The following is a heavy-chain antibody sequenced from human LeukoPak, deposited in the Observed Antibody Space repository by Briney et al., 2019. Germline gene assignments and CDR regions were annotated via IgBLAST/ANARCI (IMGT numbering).Heavy chain of an antibody. Sequence: SETLSLTCTVPGGSINSYYWTWIRQPPGKGLEWIGYIYYSGNTNYNPSLKSRVTISLDTSRNQFSLKLGSVTAADTAVYYCARRARATAGGDYFDYWGQGTLVTVSS. D-gene: IGHD6-13*01. J-gene: IGHJ4*02. V-gene: IGHV4-59*08. CDR1: GGSINSYY. CDR3: ARRARATAGGDYFDY. CDR2: IYYSGNT.